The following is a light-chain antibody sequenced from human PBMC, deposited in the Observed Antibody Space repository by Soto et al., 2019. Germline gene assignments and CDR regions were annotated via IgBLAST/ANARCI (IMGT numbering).Light chain of an antibody. CDR2: DVS. V-gene: IGLV2-8*01. CDR3: SSYTDRNNLV. CDR1: SSDIGGYDS. J-gene: IGLJ1*01. Sequence: QSALTQSPSASGSPGQSVTISCTGTSSDIGGYDSVSWYQQHPGKAPKVMIYDVSKRPSGGPDRFSGSKSGNTASLTVSALQAEDEADYYCSSYTDRNNLVFGTGTKVTVL.